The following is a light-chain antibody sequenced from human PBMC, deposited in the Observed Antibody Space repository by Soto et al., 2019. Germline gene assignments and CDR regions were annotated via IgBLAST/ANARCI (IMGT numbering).Light chain of an antibody. V-gene: IGKV3-15*01. Sequence: EILMTQSPATVSVSPGERVTLSCRASQSVSINLAWYQQRPGQVPRLLIYGASTRATGIPGRFSGSGYGRGFTLTISSLQSEDFAVYYCYQYNDWPPAFGQGTKVEI. CDR3: YQYNDWPPA. CDR2: GAS. J-gene: IGKJ1*01. CDR1: QSVSIN.